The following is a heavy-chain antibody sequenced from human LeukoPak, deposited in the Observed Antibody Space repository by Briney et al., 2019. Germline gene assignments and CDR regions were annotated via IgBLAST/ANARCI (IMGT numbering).Heavy chain of an antibody. CDR1: GFTFSSYG. D-gene: IGHD3-22*01. CDR3: ARTYGHDSSGYYYEDGPAFDY. Sequence: GGSLRLSCAASGFTFSSYGMHWVRQAPGKGLEWVAFIRYDGSNKYYADSVKGRFTISRDNSKNTLYLQMNSLRAEDTAVYYCARTYGHDSSGYYYEDGPAFDYWGQGTLVTVSS. CDR2: IRYDGSNK. J-gene: IGHJ4*02. V-gene: IGHV3-30*02.